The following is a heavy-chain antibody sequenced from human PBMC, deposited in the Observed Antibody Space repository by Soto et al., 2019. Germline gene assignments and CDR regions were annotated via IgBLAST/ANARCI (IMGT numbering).Heavy chain of an antibody. CDR3: ARRPTVTTSRYFDY. Sequence: SETLSLTCAVYGGSFSGYYWSWIRQPPGKGLEWIGEINHSGSTNYNPSLKSRVTISVDTSKNQFSLKLSSVTAADTAVYYCARRPTVTTSRYFDYWGQGTLVTVSS. D-gene: IGHD1-7*01. CDR2: INHSGST. J-gene: IGHJ4*02. CDR1: GGSFSGYY. V-gene: IGHV4-34*01.